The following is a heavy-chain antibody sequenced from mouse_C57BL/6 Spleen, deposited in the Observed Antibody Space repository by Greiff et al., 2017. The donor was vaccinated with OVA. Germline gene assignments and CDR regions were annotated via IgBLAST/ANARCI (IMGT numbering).Heavy chain of an antibody. Sequence: EVQRVESGGGLVKPGGSLKLSCAASGFTFSSYPMSWVRQTPEKRLEWVATISGGGGNTYYPDSVKGRFTISRDNAKNTLYLQMSSLRSEDTALYYCARAYGYDRYYFDYWGQGTTLTVSS. CDR2: ISGGGGNT. V-gene: IGHV5-9*01. D-gene: IGHD2-2*01. CDR1: GFTFSSYP. J-gene: IGHJ2*01. CDR3: ARAYGYDRYYFDY.